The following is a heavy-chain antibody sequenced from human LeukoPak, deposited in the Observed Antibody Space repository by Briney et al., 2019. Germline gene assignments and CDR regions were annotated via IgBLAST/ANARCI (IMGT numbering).Heavy chain of an antibody. CDR2: IRQDESER. CDR1: GFSFSSYW. CDR3: ARSNSFQH. V-gene: IGHV3-7*01. Sequence: GGSLRLSCEGSGFSFSSYWMTWVRQLPGKGPEWVANIRQDESERYFADSVKGRFTISRDNAKKSVYLHMSSLRAEDTALYYCARSNSFQHWGQGTLVTVSS. J-gene: IGHJ1*01. D-gene: IGHD4-11*01.